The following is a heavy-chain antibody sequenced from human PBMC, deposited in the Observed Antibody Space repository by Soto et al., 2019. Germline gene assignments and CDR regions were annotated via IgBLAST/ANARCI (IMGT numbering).Heavy chain of an antibody. D-gene: IGHD6-6*01. CDR2: ISGSGGST. V-gene: IGHV3-23*01. J-gene: IGHJ6*02. CDR1: GFTFSSYA. Sequence: PGGSLRLSCAASGFTFSSYAMSWVGQAPGKGLEWVSAISGSGGSTYYADSVKGRFTISRDNSKNTLYLQMNSLRAEDTAVYYCAKSYSSSFRNPYYYYGMDVWGQGTTVTVSS. CDR3: AKSYSSSFRNPYYYYGMDV.